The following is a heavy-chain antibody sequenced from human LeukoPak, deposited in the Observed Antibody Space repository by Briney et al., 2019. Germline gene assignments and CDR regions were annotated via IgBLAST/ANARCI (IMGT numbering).Heavy chain of an antibody. CDR3: ARGGEYSGSYDAFDI. CDR1: GGTFSCYT. Sequence: SVKVSCKASGGTFSCYTISWVRQAPGQGLEWMGRIIPILGIANYAQKFQGRVTITADKSTSTAYMELSSLRSEDTAVYYCARGGEYSGSYDAFDIWGQGTMVTVSS. D-gene: IGHD1-26*01. V-gene: IGHV1-69*02. CDR2: IIPILGIA. J-gene: IGHJ3*02.